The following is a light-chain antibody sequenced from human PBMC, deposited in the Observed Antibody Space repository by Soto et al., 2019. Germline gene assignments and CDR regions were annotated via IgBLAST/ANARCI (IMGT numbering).Light chain of an antibody. J-gene: IGKJ1*01. Sequence: DIQMTQSPSTLSASVGDRVTITCRASQRISARLAWYQRKPGKAPKLLIFDASSLESGVPSRFSGSGSGTEFTLTISSLQPDDFATYYCQHYSTVWAFGQGTKVEI. V-gene: IGKV1-5*01. CDR3: QHYSTVWA. CDR1: QRISAR. CDR2: DAS.